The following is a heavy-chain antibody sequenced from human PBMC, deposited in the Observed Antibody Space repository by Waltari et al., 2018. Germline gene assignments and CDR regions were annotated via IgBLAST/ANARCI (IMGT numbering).Heavy chain of an antibody. J-gene: IGHJ6*03. Sequence: QVQLVQSGAEVKKPGASVKVSCKASGYTFTGYYMHWVRQAPGQGLEWMGWINPNGGGPNYAQKFQGRVTMTRDTSISTAYMELSRLRSDDTAVYYCASSSGWATYYYYMDVWGKGTTVTISS. V-gene: IGHV1-2*02. CDR3: ASSSGWATYYYYMDV. CDR1: GYTFTGYY. CDR2: INPNGGGP. D-gene: IGHD6-19*01.